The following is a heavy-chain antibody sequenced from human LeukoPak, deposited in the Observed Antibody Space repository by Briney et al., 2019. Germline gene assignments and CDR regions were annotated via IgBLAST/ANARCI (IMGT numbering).Heavy chain of an antibody. CDR3: ARGIDPHRDILPGYAREGYWFDP. D-gene: IGHD3-9*01. J-gene: IGHJ5*02. CDR2: RIAIFGTA. V-gene: IGHV1-69*13. Sequence: GASVKVSCKASGGTGSSYGISWVRQAPGQRLEWMGGRIAIFGTANCAQKFPGTVTITADESTSTAYMELSSLRSEDTAVYYCARGIDPHRDILPGYAREGYWFDPWGQGTLVTVSS. CDR1: GGTGSSYG.